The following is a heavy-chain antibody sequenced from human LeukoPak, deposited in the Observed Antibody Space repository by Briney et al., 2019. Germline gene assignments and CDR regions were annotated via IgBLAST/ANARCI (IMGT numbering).Heavy chain of an antibody. J-gene: IGHJ4*02. V-gene: IGHV1-18*01. CDR1: GYTFTSYG. CDR2: ISAYNGNT. CDR3: ARDDSSGHDPVPFDY. Sequence: ASVKVSCKASGYTFTSYGISWVRQAPGQGLEWMGCISAYNGNTNYAQKLQGRVTMTTDTSTSTAYMELRSLRSDDTAVYYCARDDSSGHDPVPFDYWGQGTLVTVSS. D-gene: IGHD3-22*01.